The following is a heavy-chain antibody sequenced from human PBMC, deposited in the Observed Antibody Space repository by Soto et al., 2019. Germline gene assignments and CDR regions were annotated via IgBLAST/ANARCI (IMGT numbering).Heavy chain of an antibody. CDR1: GGSISSSSYY. J-gene: IGHJ6*02. Sequence: SETLSLTCTVSGGSISSSSYYWGWIRQPPGKGLEWIGSIYYSGSTYYNPSLKSRVTISVDTSKNQFSLKLSSVTAADTAVYYCARHVSGSGSYYTRFFRYYYGMDVWGQGTTVTVSS. CDR3: ARHVSGSGSYYTRFFRYYYGMDV. D-gene: IGHD3-10*01. CDR2: IYYSGST. V-gene: IGHV4-39*01.